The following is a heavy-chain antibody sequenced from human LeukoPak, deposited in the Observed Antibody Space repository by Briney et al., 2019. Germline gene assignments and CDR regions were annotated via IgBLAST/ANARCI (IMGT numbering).Heavy chain of an antibody. CDR2: IYYGGRT. Sequence: GSLRLSCAASGFTFSSYRMNWVRQPPGKGLEWIGSIYYGGRTYYNPSLKSRVTMPVDTSKDQFSLKLSSVTAADTAIYYCATSVTSSSGWYYGYWGQGSLVTVSS. CDR1: GFTFSSYRMN. D-gene: IGHD6-19*01. J-gene: IGHJ4*02. CDR3: ATSVTSSSGWYYGY. V-gene: IGHV4-59*04.